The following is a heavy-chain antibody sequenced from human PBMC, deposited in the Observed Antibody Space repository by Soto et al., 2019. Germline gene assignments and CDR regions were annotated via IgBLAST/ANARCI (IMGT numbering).Heavy chain of an antibody. CDR3: ARGARAGVATIWDYYYYYMEV. Sequence: ASVKVSCKASGGTFSSYTISWVRQAPGQGLEWMGRIIPILGIANYAQKFQGRVTITADKSTSTAYMELSSLRSEDTAVYYCARGARAGVATIWDYYYYYMEVWGKGTTVTVSS. V-gene: IGHV1-69*02. D-gene: IGHD5-12*01. CDR1: GGTFSSYT. J-gene: IGHJ6*03. CDR2: IIPILGIA.